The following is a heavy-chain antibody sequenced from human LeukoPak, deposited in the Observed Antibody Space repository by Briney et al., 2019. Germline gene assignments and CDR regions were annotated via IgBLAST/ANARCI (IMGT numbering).Heavy chain of an antibody. J-gene: IGHJ6*02. CDR2: INAGNGNT. CDR1: GYTFTSYA. Sequence: ASVKVSCKASGYTFTSYAMHWVRQAPGQRLEWMGWINAGNGNTKYSQKFQGRVTITRDTSASTAYMELSSLRAEDTAVYYCAKEFKPGPFCSSTSCLSYYYYGMDVWGQGTTVTVSS. CDR3: AKEFKPGPFCSSTSCLSYYYYGMDV. V-gene: IGHV1-3*01. D-gene: IGHD2-2*01.